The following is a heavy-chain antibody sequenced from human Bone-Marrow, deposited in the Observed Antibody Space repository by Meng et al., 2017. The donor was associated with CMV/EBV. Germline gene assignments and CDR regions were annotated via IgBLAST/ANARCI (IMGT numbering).Heavy chain of an antibody. D-gene: IGHD1-26*01. Sequence: GESLKISCVASGFTVSSNYMSWVRQAPGKGLEWVSVIYSGGSTYFADSVKGRFTISRDSSKNSLFLQMDSLRAEDTAVYYCARGGSTKLRGGFDYWGQGNLVTGSS. CDR3: ARGGSTKLRGGFDY. CDR1: GFTVSSNY. CDR2: IYSGGST. V-gene: IGHV3-53*01. J-gene: IGHJ4*02.